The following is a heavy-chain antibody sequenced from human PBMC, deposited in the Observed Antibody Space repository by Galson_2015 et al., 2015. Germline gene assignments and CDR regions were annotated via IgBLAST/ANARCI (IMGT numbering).Heavy chain of an antibody. J-gene: IGHJ4*02. CDR3: ARGPRLRGSGAGYFDY. V-gene: IGHV4-59*01. CDR1: GGSISSYY. D-gene: IGHD3-10*01. CDR2: IYYSGST. Sequence: ETLSLTCTVSGGSISSYYWSWIRQPPGKGLEWIGYIYYSGSTNYNPSLKSRVTISVDTSKNQFSLKLSSVTAADTAVYYCARGPRLRGSGAGYFDYWGQGTLVTVSS.